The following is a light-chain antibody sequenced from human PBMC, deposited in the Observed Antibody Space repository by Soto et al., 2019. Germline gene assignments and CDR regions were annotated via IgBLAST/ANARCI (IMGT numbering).Light chain of an antibody. V-gene: IGKV3-15*01. CDR3: QQYNNWPLL. CDR1: QSVSSN. Sequence: EILMTQSPATLSVSPGERATLSCRASQSVSSNVAWYQEKPGQAPRLLIYGASTRAIGIPARFNGSGSVTEFTLTISSLQSDDFEVYYCQQYNNWPLLFGQGTKLEIK. J-gene: IGKJ2*01. CDR2: GAS.